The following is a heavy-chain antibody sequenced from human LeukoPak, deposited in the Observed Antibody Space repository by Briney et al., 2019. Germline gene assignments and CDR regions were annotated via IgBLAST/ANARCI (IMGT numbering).Heavy chain of an antibody. CDR3: AKTKSPVFLYYYGMDV. D-gene: IGHD2-8*01. CDR2: ISYDGSNK. CDR1: GFTFSSYA. V-gene: IGHV3-30*04. J-gene: IGHJ6*04. Sequence: GGSLRLSCAASGFTFSSYAMHWVRQAPGKGLEWVAVISYDGSNKYYADSVKGRFTISRDNSKNTLYLQMNSLRAEDTAVYYCAKTKSPVFLYYYGMDVWGKGTTVTVSS.